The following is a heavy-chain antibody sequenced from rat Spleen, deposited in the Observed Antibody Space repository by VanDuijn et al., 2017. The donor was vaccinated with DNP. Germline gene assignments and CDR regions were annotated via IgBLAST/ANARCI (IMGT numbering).Heavy chain of an antibody. CDR2: INPDGAST. CDR1: GFTFNTYW. J-gene: IGHJ4*01. D-gene: IGHD1-11*01. Sequence: EVQLVESGGGLVQPGRSLKVSCTASGFTFNTYWMFWVRQAPGKGLEWVASINPDGASTYYLDSVKGRFTISRDNAENTVYLQMNSLRSEDTATYYCAKDRDGGFAMDAWGQGTSVTVSS. V-gene: IGHV5-58*01. CDR3: AKDRDGGFAMDA.